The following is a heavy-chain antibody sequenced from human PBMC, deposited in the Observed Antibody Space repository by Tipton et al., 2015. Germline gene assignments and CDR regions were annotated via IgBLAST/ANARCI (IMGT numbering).Heavy chain of an antibody. CDR3: ARAGGNSGNYYYYGMDV. Sequence: VQLVQSGAEVKKAGESLKISCKGSGYSFTSFWIAWVRQMPGKGLEWMGIIYPGDSDTTYSPSFQGQVTISADKSISTAYLQWSSLKASDTAMYYCARAGGNSGNYYYYGMDVWGHGTTVTVSS. J-gene: IGHJ6*02. V-gene: IGHV5-51*01. CDR2: IYPGDSDT. D-gene: IGHD4-23*01. CDR1: GYSFTSFW.